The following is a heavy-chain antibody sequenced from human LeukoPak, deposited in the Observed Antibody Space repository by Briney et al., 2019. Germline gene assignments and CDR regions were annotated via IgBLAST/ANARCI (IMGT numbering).Heavy chain of an antibody. CDR3: ARGLDCSSASCSEGPYFDF. CDR1: GFTFSSYW. D-gene: IGHD2-2*01. J-gene: IGHJ4*02. V-gene: IGHV3-74*01. CDR2: VNTDERST. Sequence: PGGSLRLSCAASGFTFSSYWMHWVHQAPGKGLVWVSRVNTDERSTTYADSVQGRFTISRDNAKNTLYLQMNSLRPEDTAVYYCARGLDCSSASCSEGPYFDFWGQGNLVTVSS.